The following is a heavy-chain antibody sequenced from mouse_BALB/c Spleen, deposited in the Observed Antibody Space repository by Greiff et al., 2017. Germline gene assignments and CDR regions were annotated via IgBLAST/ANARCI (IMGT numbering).Heavy chain of an antibody. J-gene: IGHJ3*01. CDR2: IYPGDGDT. V-gene: IGHV1-80*01. Sequence: VQLQQPGAELVKPGASVKLSCKASGYTFTSYWMNWVKQRPGQGLEWIGQIYPGDGDTNYNGKFKGKATLTADKSSSTAYMQLSSLTSEDSAVYFCARSHYDYDGRFAYWGQGTLVTVSA. D-gene: IGHD2-4*01. CDR3: ARSHYDYDGRFAY. CDR1: GYTFTSYW.